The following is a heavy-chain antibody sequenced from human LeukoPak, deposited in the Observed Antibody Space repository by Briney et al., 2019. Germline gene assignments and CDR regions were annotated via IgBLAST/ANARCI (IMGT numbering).Heavy chain of an antibody. V-gene: IGHV7-4-1*02. CDR2: INTNTGNP. CDR3: SRIAARQGGYFDY. J-gene: IGHJ4*02. Sequence: ASVKVSCKASGYTFTGYYMHWVRQAPGQGLEWMGWINTNTGNPTYAQGFTGRFVFSLDTSVSTAYLQISSLKAEDTAVYYCSRIAARQGGYFDYWGQGTLVTVSS. CDR1: GYTFTGYY. D-gene: IGHD6-6*01.